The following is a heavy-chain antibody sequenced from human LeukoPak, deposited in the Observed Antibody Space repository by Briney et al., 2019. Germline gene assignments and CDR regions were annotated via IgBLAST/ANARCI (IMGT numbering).Heavy chain of an antibody. V-gene: IGHV6-1*01. CDR3: ARDMYGYYYDT. D-gene: IGHD3-22*01. CDR1: GDSISSNIAA. Sequence: QTLSVTCGISGDSISSNIAAWNCIRQSPSRGLEWLGRTYYRSKWYNDHAVSVKSRITINPDTSKNQFSLQLNSVTPEDTAVYFCARDMYGYYYDTWGQGTLVTVSS. CDR2: TYYRSKWYN. J-gene: IGHJ4*02.